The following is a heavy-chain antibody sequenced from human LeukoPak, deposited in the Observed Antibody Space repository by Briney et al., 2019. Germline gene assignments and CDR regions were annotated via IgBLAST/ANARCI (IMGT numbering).Heavy chain of an antibody. CDR3: ARDKRLLGHYYYMDV. CDR1: GGTFSSYA. Sequence: SVKVSCKASGGTFSSYAISWVRQAPGQGLEWMGGIIPIFGTANYAQKFQGRVTITTDESTSTAYVELSSLRSEDTAVYYCARDKRLLGHYYYMDVWGKGTTVTVSS. V-gene: IGHV1-69*05. D-gene: IGHD3-10*01. CDR2: IIPIFGTA. J-gene: IGHJ6*03.